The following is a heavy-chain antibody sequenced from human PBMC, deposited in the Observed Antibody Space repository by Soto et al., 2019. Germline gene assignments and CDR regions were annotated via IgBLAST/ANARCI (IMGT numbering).Heavy chain of an antibody. CDR3: ARDLGDGYHFDY. V-gene: IGHV4-59*01. J-gene: IGHJ4*02. CDR2: IYYTGST. CDR1: GGSISSYY. Sequence: SETLSLTCTVSGGSISSYYWSWIRQPPGKGLEFIGYIYYTGSTNYKPSFKSRVTISVDTPKNQFSLKLSSVTAADTAVYYCARDLGDGYHFDYWGQGTLVT. D-gene: IGHD5-12*01.